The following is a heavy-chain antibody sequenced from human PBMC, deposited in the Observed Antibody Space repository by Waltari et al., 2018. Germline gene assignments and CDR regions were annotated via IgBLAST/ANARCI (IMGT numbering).Heavy chain of an antibody. CDR2: IIPILGIA. D-gene: IGHD3-16*01. CDR3: AREGGAYYYGMDV. J-gene: IGHJ6*02. CDR1: GGTFSSYP. Sequence: QVQLVQSGAEVKKPGSSVKVSCKASGGTFSSYPISWVRQAPGQGLEWMGRIIPILGIANYAQKFQGRVTITADESTSTAYMELSSLRSEDTAVYYCAREGGAYYYGMDVWGQGTTVTVSS. V-gene: IGHV1-69*04.